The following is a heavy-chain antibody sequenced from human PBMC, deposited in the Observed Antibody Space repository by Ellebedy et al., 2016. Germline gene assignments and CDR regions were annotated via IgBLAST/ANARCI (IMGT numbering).Heavy chain of an antibody. CDR2: ISYDGSNK. CDR3: ARDLVDTANV. J-gene: IGHJ6*02. Sequence: GGSLRLSCAASGFTFSCYAMHWVRQAPGKGLEWVAVISYDGSNKYYADSVKGRFTISRDNSKNTLYLQMNSLRAEDTAVYYCARDLVDTANVWGQGTTVTVSS. D-gene: IGHD5-18*01. V-gene: IGHV3-30-3*01. CDR1: GFTFSCYA.